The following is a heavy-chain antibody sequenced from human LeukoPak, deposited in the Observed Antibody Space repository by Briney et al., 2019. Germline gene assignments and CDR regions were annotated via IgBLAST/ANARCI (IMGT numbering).Heavy chain of an antibody. CDR3: AKHEGTAGPFDS. D-gene: IGHD6-13*01. J-gene: IGHJ4*02. CDR1: GDAIRSYH. V-gene: IGHV4-59*08. Sequence: PSETLSLTCTVSGDAIRSYHCSWIRQPPGQGLEWIGHIHYSGRTNYNPSLRSRVTISVDTSKNQFSLKLTSVTAADTAVYYCAKHEGTAGPFDSWGQGTLVTVSS. CDR2: IHYSGRT.